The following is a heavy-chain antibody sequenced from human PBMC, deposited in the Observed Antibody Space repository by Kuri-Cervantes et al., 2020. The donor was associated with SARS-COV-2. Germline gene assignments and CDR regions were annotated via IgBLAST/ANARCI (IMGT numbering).Heavy chain of an antibody. Sequence: SQTLSLTCAVYGGSFSDYYWSWVRQPPGKGLEWIGEINHSGNTNYDPSLKSRVTISIDTSKNQFSLKLSSVTAADTAVYYCARLQSIAASFDYWGQGTLVTVSS. D-gene: IGHD6-6*01. CDR1: GGSFSDYY. J-gene: IGHJ4*02. V-gene: IGHV4-34*01. CDR3: ARLQSIAASFDY. CDR2: INHSGNT.